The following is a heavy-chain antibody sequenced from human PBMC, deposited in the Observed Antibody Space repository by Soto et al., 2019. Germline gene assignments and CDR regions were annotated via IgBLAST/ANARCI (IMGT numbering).Heavy chain of an antibody. Sequence: EVQLVESGGGLIQPGGSLRLSCAASGFTVSSNYMTWVRQAPGKGLEWVSIIYSGGSTYYVDSVKGRFTISRDNSKNTLYLHMNSLRAEDTAVYYCARGYSGYDNAIDYWGQGTLVTVSS. D-gene: IGHD5-12*01. CDR2: IYSGGST. CDR3: ARGYSGYDNAIDY. CDR1: GFTVSSNY. J-gene: IGHJ4*02. V-gene: IGHV3-53*01.